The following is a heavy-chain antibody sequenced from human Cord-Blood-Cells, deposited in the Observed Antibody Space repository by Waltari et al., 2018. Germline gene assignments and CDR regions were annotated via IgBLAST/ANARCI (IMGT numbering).Heavy chain of an antibody. CDR1: GGTFSSYA. D-gene: IGHD5-18*01. CDR3: ARGKSGYSYGAFDI. V-gene: IGHV1-69*12. J-gene: IGHJ3*02. Sequence: QVQLVQSGAEVKKPGSSVKVSCKASGGTFSSYAISWVRQAPGQGLEWMGGRIPIFVTANYAQKFQGRVTITADESTSTAYMELSSLRSEDTAVYYCARGKSGYSYGAFDIWGQGTMVTVSS. CDR2: RIPIFVTA.